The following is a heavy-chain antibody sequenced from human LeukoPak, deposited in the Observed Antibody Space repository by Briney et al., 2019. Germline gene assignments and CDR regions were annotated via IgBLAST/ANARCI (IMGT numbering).Heavy chain of an antibody. D-gene: IGHD6-13*01. CDR3: AKGRSSWLLRYYFDY. V-gene: IGHV4-38-2*02. Sequence: KPSETLSLTCTVSGYSISSGYYWGWIRQPPGKGLEWIGSIYDSGSTYYNPSVKSRVTISLDTSTNQFSLKLSSVTAADTAVYYCAKGRSSWLLRYYFDYWGQGTLVTVSS. CDR2: IYDSGST. J-gene: IGHJ4*02. CDR1: GYSISSGYY.